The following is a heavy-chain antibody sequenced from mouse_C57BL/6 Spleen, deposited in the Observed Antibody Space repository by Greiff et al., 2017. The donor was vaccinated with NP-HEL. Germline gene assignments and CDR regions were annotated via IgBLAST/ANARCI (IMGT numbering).Heavy chain of an antibody. D-gene: IGHD1-1*01. Sequence: VQLQQSGPELVKPGASVKISCKASGYTFTDYYMNWVKQSHGKSLEWIGDINPNNGGTSYNQKFKGKATLTVDKSSSTAYMELRSLTSEDSAVYYCARRIYYYGSSSFAYWGQGTLVTVSA. J-gene: IGHJ3*01. CDR3: ARRIYYYGSSSFAY. CDR1: GYTFTDYY. CDR2: INPNNGGT. V-gene: IGHV1-26*01.